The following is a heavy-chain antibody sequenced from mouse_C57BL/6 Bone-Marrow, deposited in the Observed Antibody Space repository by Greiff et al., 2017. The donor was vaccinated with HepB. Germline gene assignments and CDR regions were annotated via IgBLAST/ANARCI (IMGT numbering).Heavy chain of an antibody. D-gene: IGHD1-1*01. J-gene: IGHJ2*01. CDR3: VRFHYGSY. CDR1: GYTFTSYW. Sequence: QVQLQQSGAELVMPGASVKLSCKASGYTFTSYWMHWVKQRPGQGLEWIGEIDPSDSYTNYNQKFKGKSTLTVDKSSSTAYMQLSSLTSEDSAVYYCVRFHYGSYWGQGTTLTVSS. CDR2: IDPSDSYT. V-gene: IGHV1-69*01.